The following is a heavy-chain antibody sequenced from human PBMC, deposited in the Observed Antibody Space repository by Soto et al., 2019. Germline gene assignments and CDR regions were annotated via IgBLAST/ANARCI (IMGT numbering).Heavy chain of an antibody. D-gene: IGHD6-6*01. Sequence: SETLSLTCTVSGGSISSGGYYWSWIRQHPGKGLEWIGYIYYSGSTYYNPSLKSRVTISVDTSKNQFSLKLSSVTAADTAVYYCARGWPKGSPSTYYFDYWGQGTLVTVSS. V-gene: IGHV4-31*03. CDR3: ARGWPKGSPSTYYFDY. CDR2: IYYSGST. CDR1: GGSISSGGYY. J-gene: IGHJ4*02.